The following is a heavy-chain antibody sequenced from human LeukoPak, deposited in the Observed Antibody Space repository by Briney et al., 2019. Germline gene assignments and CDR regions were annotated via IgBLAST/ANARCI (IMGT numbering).Heavy chain of an antibody. CDR2: ITSRSTTK. V-gene: IGHV3-48*02. J-gene: IGHJ4*02. CDR1: GFTFSIHS. Sequence: GGSLRLSCAASGFTFSIHSMNWVRQAPGRGLEWVSYITSRSTTKQYADSVKGRFTISRENAKNSLYLQMNSLRDEDTAVYYCAREEWYYFDYWGQGTLVTVSS. CDR3: AREEWYYFDY. D-gene: IGHD3-3*01.